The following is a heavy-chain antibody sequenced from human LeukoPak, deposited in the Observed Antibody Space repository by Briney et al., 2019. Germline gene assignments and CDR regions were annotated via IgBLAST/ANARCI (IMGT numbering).Heavy chain of an antibody. CDR3: ARSGWELRWALGG. CDR1: GGTFSSYA. D-gene: IGHD1-26*01. Sequence: SVKVSCKASGGTFSSYAISWVRQAPGQGLEWMGGIIPIFGTANYAQKFQGRVTITTDESTSTAYMELSSLRSEDTAVYYCARSGWELRWALGGWGQGTLVTVSS. J-gene: IGHJ4*02. CDR2: IIPIFGTA. V-gene: IGHV1-69*05.